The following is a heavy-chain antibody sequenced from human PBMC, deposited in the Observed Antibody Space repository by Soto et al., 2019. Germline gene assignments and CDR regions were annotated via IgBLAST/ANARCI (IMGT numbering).Heavy chain of an antibody. D-gene: IGHD3-22*01. Sequence: GASVKVSCKASGYTFTGYYMHWVRQAPGQGLEWMGWINPNSGGTNYAQKFQGWVTMTRDTSISTAYMELSRLRSDDTAVYYCAREFRPYYDSMGEGTEGLGMDVWGQGTRVTVS. V-gene: IGHV1-2*04. CDR1: GYTFTGYY. CDR2: INPNSGGT. J-gene: IGHJ6*02. CDR3: AREFRPYYDSMGEGTEGLGMDV.